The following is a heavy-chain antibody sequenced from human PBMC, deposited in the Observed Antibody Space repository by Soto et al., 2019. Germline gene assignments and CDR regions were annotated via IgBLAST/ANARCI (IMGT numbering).Heavy chain of an antibody. D-gene: IGHD3-22*01. CDR2: IIPIFGTA. J-gene: IGHJ3*02. Sequence: GASVKVSCKASGGTFSSYAISWVRQAPGQGLEWMGGIIPIFGTANYAQKFQGRVTITADESTSTAYMELSSLRSEDTAVYYCARGRTMIVVVITTGAPNDAFDIWGQGTMVTVSS. CDR1: GGTFSSYA. CDR3: ARGRTMIVVVITTGAPNDAFDI. V-gene: IGHV1-69*13.